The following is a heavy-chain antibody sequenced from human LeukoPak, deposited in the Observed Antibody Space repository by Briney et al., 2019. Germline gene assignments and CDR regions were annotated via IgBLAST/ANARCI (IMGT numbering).Heavy chain of an antibody. D-gene: IGHD3-16*02. J-gene: IGHJ4*02. CDR3: ARDSHPYYDYVWGSYRPFDY. Sequence: ASVKVSCKDPGGTFSSYAISWVRQAPGQGLEWMGRIIPIFGTANYAQKFQGRVTITTDESTSTVYMELSSLRSEDTAVYYCARDSHPYYDYVWGSYRPFDYWGQGTLVTVSS. CDR2: IIPIFGTA. CDR1: GGTFSSYA. V-gene: IGHV1-69*05.